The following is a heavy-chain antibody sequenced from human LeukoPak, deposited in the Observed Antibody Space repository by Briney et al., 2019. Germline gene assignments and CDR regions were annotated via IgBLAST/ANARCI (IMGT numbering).Heavy chain of an antibody. CDR1: GFTFSSYS. D-gene: IGHD3-22*01. CDR3: ARDASEDYYDSSGYYGIDY. J-gene: IGHJ4*02. CDR2: ISSSSSYI. Sequence: GGSLRLSCAASGFTFSSYSMNWVRQAPGKGLEWVSSISSSSSYIYYADSVKGRFTISRDNAKNSLYLQMNSLSAEDTAVYYCARDASEDYYDSSGYYGIDYWGQGTLVTVSS. V-gene: IGHV3-21*01.